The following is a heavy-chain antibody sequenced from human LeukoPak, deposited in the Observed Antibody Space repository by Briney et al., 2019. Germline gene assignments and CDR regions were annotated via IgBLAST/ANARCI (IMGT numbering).Heavy chain of an antibody. J-gene: IGHJ4*02. CDR2: ISSSSSYI. CDR3: AARAPSEGTSTYYYDSSGYYSN. CDR1: GFTFSSYS. V-gene: IGHV3-21*01. D-gene: IGHD3-22*01. Sequence: GGSLRLSCAASGFTFSSYSMNWVRQAPGKGLEWVSSISSSSSYIYYADSVKGRFTISRDNAKNSLSLQMNSLRAEDTAVYYCAARAPSEGTSTYYYDSSGYYSNWGQGTLVTVSS.